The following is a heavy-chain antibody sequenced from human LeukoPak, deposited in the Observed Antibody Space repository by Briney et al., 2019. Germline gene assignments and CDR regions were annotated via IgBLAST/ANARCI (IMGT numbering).Heavy chain of an antibody. CDR2: IYYSGST. D-gene: IGHD2-2*01. Sequence: SETLSLTCTVSGGSISSYYWSWIRQPPGKGLEWIGYIYYSGSTNYNPSLKSRVTISVDTSKNQFSLKLSSVTAADTAVYYCARGSRCSSTSCYYYYYYYGMDVWGQGTTVTVSS. V-gene: IGHV4-59*12. J-gene: IGHJ6*02. CDR3: ARGSRCSSTSCYYYYYYYGMDV. CDR1: GGSISSYY.